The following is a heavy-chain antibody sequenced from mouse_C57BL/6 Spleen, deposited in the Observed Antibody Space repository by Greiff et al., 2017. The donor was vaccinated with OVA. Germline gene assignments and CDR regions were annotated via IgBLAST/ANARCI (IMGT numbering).Heavy chain of an antibody. V-gene: IGHV5-17*01. CDR3: ARRRIYDSYAMDD. J-gene: IGHJ4*01. Sequence: EVMLVESGGGLVKPGGSLKLSCAASGFTFSDYGMHWVRQAPEKGLEWVAYISSGSSTIYYADTVKGRFTISRDNAKNTLFLQMTSLRSEDTAMYYCARRRIYDSYAMDDWGQGTSVTVSS. CDR1: GFTFSDYG. D-gene: IGHD2-3*01. CDR2: ISSGSSTI.